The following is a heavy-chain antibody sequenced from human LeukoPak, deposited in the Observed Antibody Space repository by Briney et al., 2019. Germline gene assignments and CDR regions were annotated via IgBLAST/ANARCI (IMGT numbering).Heavy chain of an antibody. J-gene: IGHJ4*02. D-gene: IGHD6-19*01. Sequence: GGSLRLSCAASGFTFSSYAMSWVRQAPGKGLEWVSGISGSGGRGGNTYYADSMKGRFTISRDNSKNTLYLQMNSLRAEDTAVYYCAKYSSGRGWRAFDYWGQGTLVTVSS. CDR3: AKYSSGRGWRAFDY. CDR1: GFTFSSYA. V-gene: IGHV3-23*01. CDR2: ISGSGGRGGNT.